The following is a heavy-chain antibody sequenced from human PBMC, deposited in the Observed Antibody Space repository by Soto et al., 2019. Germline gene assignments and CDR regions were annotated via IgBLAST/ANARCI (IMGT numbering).Heavy chain of an antibody. J-gene: IGHJ4*02. CDR3: ATAISSPFSNFDS. D-gene: IGHD2-2*01. CDR2: IKEDASEE. Sequence: GGSPRLSCVASGFTFNTYWMTWVRQAPGMGLEWVAGIKEDASEEVYVDSVKGRFSIPRDNAKNSLYLQLNSLRAEDTAVYYCATAISSPFSNFDSWGQGSLVTVSS. V-gene: IGHV3-7*01. CDR1: GFTFNTYW.